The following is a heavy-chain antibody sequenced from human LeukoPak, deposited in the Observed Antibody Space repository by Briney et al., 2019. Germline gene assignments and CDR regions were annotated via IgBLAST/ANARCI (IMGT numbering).Heavy chain of an antibody. V-gene: IGHV1-2*02. CDR2: INPNSGGT. J-gene: IGHJ4*02. CDR1: GYTFTGYY. CDR3: ARDPLTTIFGVVTNNFDY. Sequence: ASVKVSCKASGYTFTGYYMHWVRQAPGQGLEWMGWINPNSGGTNYAQKLQGRVTMTTDTSTSTAYMELRSLRSDDTAVYYCARDPLTTIFGVVTNNFDYWGQGTLVTVSS. D-gene: IGHD3-3*01.